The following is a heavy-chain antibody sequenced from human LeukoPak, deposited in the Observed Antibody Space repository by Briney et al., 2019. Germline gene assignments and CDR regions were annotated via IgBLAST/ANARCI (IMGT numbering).Heavy chain of an antibody. CDR2: INPNSGGT. Sequence: ASVKVSCKASGYIFTGYYMHWVRQAPGQGLEWMGWINPNSGGTNYAQKFQGRVTMTRDTSISTAYMELSRLRSDDTAVYYCARAAYDSNWFDPWGQGTLVTVSS. CDR1: GYIFTGYY. J-gene: IGHJ5*02. CDR3: ARAAYDSNWFDP. D-gene: IGHD2-21*01. V-gene: IGHV1-2*02.